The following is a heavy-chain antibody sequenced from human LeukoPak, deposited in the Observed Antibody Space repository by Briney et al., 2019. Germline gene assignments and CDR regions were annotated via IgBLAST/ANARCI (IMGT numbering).Heavy chain of an antibody. J-gene: IGHJ4*02. CDR1: GGSISSSSYY. Sequence: SETLSLTCTVSGGSISSSSYYWGWIRQPPGKGLEWIGSIYYSGSTYYNPSLKSRVTISVDTSKNQFSLKLSSVTAADTAVYYCARGGSHSGATAKLDYWGQGTLVTVSS. D-gene: IGHD1-26*01. CDR3: ARGGSHSGATAKLDY. V-gene: IGHV4-39*07. CDR2: IYYSGST.